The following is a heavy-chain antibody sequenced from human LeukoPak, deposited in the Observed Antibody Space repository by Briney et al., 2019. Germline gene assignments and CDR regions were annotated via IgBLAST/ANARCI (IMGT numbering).Heavy chain of an antibody. V-gene: IGHV3-48*03. Sequence: GSLRLSCAASGFTFSSYEMNWVRQAPGKGLEWISYISIRSNTIYYADSVKGRFTISRDDAATSLYLQMNSLRVEDTALYYCARERPSGYSYGCDYWGQGTLVTVSS. CDR2: ISIRSNTI. D-gene: IGHD5-18*01. J-gene: IGHJ4*02. CDR1: GFTFSSYE. CDR3: ARERPSGYSYGCDY.